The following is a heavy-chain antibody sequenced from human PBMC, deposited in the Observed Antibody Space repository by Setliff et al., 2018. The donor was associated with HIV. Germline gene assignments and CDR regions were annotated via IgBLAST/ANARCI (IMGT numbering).Heavy chain of an antibody. CDR1: GGSISSGRYS. V-gene: IGHV4-30-2*01. J-gene: IGHJ3*02. CDR2: MYEGDST. CDR3: ARGQGCGGGCHYAFEM. D-gene: IGHD2-21*02. Sequence: SETLSLTCAVSGGSISSGRYSWSWIRQPPGKGLEWIGYMYEGDSTNYNPSLKSRVTISVDMSKNQFSLKLNSLTAADTAVYYCARGQGCGGGCHYAFEMWGQGTMVTVSS.